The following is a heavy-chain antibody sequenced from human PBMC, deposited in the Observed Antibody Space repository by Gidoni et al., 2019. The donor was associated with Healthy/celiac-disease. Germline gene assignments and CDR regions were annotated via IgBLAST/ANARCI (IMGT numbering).Heavy chain of an antibody. Sequence: QPPGKGLEWIGYIYYGGSTNYNPSLKSRVTISVDTSKNQFSLKLSSVTAADTAVYYCARGLGDFWSGSDGGKGMDVWGQGTTVTVSS. CDR2: IYYGGST. V-gene: IGHV4-59*01. CDR3: ARGLGDFWSGSDGGKGMDV. J-gene: IGHJ6*02. D-gene: IGHD3-3*01.